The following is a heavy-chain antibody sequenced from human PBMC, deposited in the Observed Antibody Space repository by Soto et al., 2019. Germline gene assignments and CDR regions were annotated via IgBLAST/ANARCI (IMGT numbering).Heavy chain of an antibody. Sequence: PSETLSLTCTVSGGSISSYYWSWIRQPPGKGLEWIGYIYYSGSTNYNPSLKSRVTISVDTSKNQFSLKLSSVTAADTAVYYCARERLVGATGTSYFDYWGQGTLVTVSS. V-gene: IGHV4-59*01. CDR3: ARERLVGATGTSYFDY. J-gene: IGHJ4*02. D-gene: IGHD1-26*01. CDR1: GGSISSYY. CDR2: IYYSGST.